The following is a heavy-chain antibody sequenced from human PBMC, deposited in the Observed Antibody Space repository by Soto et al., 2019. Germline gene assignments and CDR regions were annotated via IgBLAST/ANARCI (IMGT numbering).Heavy chain of an antibody. Sequence: KPSETLSLTCTVSGGSISSGGYYWSWIRQHPGKGLEWIGYIYYSGSTYYNPSLKSRVTISVDTSKNQFSLKLSSVTAADTAVYYCARGTGTRGYYYGMDVWGQGTTVTVSS. J-gene: IGHJ6*02. CDR2: IYYSGST. D-gene: IGHD1-1*01. CDR3: ARGTGTRGYYYGMDV. V-gene: IGHV4-31*03. CDR1: GGSISSGGYY.